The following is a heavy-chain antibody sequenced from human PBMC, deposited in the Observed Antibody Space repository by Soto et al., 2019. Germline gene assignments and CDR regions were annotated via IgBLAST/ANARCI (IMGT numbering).Heavy chain of an antibody. CDR2: ISTSGSST. CDR1: GFRFSYYY. D-gene: IGHD1-26*01. V-gene: IGHV3-11*01. Sequence: GGSLILSCAASGFRFSYYYMSWIRQAPGKGLEWVSLISTSGSSTDYADSVKGRFTISRDNAKNSLSPQMNSLRAEDTAVYYCANLAKNYYHYMDVWGKGTTVTVSS. J-gene: IGHJ6*03. CDR3: ANLAKNYYHYMDV.